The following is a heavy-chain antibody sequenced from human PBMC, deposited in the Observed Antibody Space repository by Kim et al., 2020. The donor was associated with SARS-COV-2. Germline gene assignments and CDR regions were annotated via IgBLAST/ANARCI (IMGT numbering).Heavy chain of an antibody. Sequence: GGSLRLSCAASGFTFSSYWMSWVRQAPGKGLEWVANIKQDGSEKYYVDSVKGRFTISRDNAKNSLYLQMNSLRAEDTAVYYCARESGYYGSGSYYSFYYYYGMDVWGQGTTVTVSS. D-gene: IGHD3-10*01. CDR2: IKQDGSEK. V-gene: IGHV3-7*03. CDR3: ARESGYYGSGSYYSFYYYYGMDV. J-gene: IGHJ6*02. CDR1: GFTFSSYW.